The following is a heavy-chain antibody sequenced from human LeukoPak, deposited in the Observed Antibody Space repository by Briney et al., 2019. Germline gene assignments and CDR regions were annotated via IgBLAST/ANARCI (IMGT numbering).Heavy chain of an antibody. Sequence: PGGSLRLSCAASGFTFSSYWMSWVRQAPGKGLEWVSTITSSGGSTYYADSVKGRFTISRDNSKNTLYLQMSSLRAEDTAVYYCAKGYGSGTSRYYFDYWGQGTLVTVSS. CDR2: ITSSGGST. J-gene: IGHJ4*02. D-gene: IGHD3-10*01. CDR1: GFTFSSYW. V-gene: IGHV3-23*01. CDR3: AKGYGSGTSRYYFDY.